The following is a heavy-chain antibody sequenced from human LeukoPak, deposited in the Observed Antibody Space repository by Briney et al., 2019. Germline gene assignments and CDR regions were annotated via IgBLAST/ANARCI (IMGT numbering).Heavy chain of an antibody. CDR2: INRGGST. V-gene: IGHV4-34*01. Sequence: SETLSFTRAVFGASFSGHYWGWIRQPPGKGLEWIGEINRGGSTDYNPSLKSRVTISVDTSKNRFSLKLSSVTAADTAVYYCARGYGSGSYYAYWGEGSLASVSS. J-gene: IGHJ1*01. CDR1: GASFSGHY. CDR3: ARGYGSGSYYAY. D-gene: IGHD3-10*01.